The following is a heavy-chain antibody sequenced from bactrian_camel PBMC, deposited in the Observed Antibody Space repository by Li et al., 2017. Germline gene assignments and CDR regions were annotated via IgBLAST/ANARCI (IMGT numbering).Heavy chain of an antibody. J-gene: IGHJ4*01. CDR3: ATGGRCEMVMWDY. V-gene: IGHV3S6*01. Sequence: HVQLVESGGGSVSAGGSLRLSCTASEFTYSRTWLGWFRQGPGKEREGVAGIGSDGSTTYTDSVKGRFAISRGDGGDTLYLQMNSLKLEDTAMYYCATGGRCEMVMWDYWGHGTQVTVS. CDR1: EFTYSRTW. CDR2: IGSDGST. D-gene: IGHD1*01.